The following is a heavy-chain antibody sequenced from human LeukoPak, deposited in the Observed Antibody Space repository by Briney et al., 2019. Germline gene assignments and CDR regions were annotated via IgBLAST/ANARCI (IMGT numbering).Heavy chain of an antibody. Sequence: SVKVSCKASGGSFSSYAINWVRQAPGQGLEWMGGIIPIFGTANYAQKFQDRVTITAVESMSTVYMELSSLRSEDTAVYYCARGHWGLDYWGQGALVIVSS. V-gene: IGHV1-69*13. J-gene: IGHJ4*02. D-gene: IGHD7-27*01. CDR2: IIPIFGTA. CDR1: GGSFSSYA. CDR3: ARGHWGLDY.